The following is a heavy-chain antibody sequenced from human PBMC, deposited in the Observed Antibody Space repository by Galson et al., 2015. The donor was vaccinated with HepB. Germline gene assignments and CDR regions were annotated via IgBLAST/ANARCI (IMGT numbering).Heavy chain of an antibody. CDR3: ARMTTVTSDAFDL. CDR2: IDWDDDK. V-gene: IGHV2-70*11. J-gene: IGHJ3*01. Sequence: PALVKPTQTLTLTCTFSGFSLSTSGMCVSWIRQPPGKALEWLARIDWDDDKYYSTSLKTRLTISKDTSKNQVVLTMTNMDPVDTATYYCARMTTVTSDAFDLWGQGTMVTVSS. CDR1: GFSLSTSGMC. D-gene: IGHD4-17*01.